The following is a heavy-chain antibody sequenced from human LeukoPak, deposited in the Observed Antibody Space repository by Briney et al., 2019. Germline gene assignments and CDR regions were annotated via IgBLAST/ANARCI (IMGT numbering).Heavy chain of an antibody. Sequence: GGSLRLSCAASGFTFSSYWMSWVRQAPGKGLEWVANIKQDGSEKYYVDSVKGRFTISRDNAKNSLYLQMNSLRAEDTAVYYCARDQRIAVAGTLNYYYYMDVWGKGTTVSVSS. CDR1: GFTFSSYW. V-gene: IGHV3-7*01. CDR2: IKQDGSEK. CDR3: ARDQRIAVAGTLNYYYYMDV. D-gene: IGHD6-19*01. J-gene: IGHJ6*03.